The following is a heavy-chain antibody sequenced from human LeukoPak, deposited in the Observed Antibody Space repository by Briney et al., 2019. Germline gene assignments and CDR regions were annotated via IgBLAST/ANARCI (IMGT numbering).Heavy chain of an antibody. CDR2: ISGSGGST. D-gene: IGHD3-10*01. CDR3: AKDRVMVRGVIITPFDY. Sequence: GSLRTSFATPGFTFSSHALSRVRQAPGKGLELVSAISGSGGSTYYADSVKGRFTISRDNSKNTLYLQMNSLRAEDTAVYYCAKDRVMVRGVIITPFDYWGQGTLVTVSS. J-gene: IGHJ4*02. CDR1: GFTFSSHA. V-gene: IGHV3-23*01.